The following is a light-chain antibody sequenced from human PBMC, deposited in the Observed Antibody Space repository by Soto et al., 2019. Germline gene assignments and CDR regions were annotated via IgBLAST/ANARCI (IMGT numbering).Light chain of an antibody. V-gene: IGLV1-40*01. CDR3: QSYDTGMSGPVV. CDR2: GNN. J-gene: IGLJ2*01. Sequence: QSVLTQPPSVSGAPGQRVTISCTGSSSNIGAGYDVHWYQQLPGTAPKLLIYGNNNRPSGVPDRFSGSKSGTSASLAITGLQAEDEGDYYCQSYDTGMSGPVVFGGGTQLTVL. CDR1: SSNIGAGYD.